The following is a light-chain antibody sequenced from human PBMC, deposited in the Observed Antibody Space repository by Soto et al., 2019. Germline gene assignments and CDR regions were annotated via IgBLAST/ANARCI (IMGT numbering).Light chain of an antibody. J-gene: IGLJ2*01. Sequence: QSVLTQSPSASASLGASVKLTCTLSSGHSNYAIAWHQQQPEKGPRFLMKLNSDGSHSKGDGIPDRFSGSSSGAERYLTISTRQSEDEADYYCQTWVTGIHIFGGATKLTFL. V-gene: IGLV4-69*01. CDR1: SGHSNYA. CDR2: LNSDGSH. CDR3: QTWVTGIHI.